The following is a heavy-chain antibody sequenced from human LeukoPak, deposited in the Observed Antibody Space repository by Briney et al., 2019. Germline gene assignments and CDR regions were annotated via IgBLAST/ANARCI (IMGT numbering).Heavy chain of an antibody. Sequence: GESLKISCTASGYSFTDYWIGWVRQMPGKGLEWVGVIWPGDSGTKYSPSFQGQVTISADKSINTASLQWNSLKASDTATYYCARDPARWGHFDYWGQGTLVTVSS. V-gene: IGHV5-51*01. CDR2: IWPGDSGT. CDR3: ARDPARWGHFDY. D-gene: IGHD1-26*01. J-gene: IGHJ4*02. CDR1: GYSFTDYW.